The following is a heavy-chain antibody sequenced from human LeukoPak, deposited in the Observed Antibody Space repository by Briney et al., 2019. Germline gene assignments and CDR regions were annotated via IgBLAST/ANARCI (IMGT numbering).Heavy chain of an antibody. J-gene: IGHJ5*02. D-gene: IGHD3-16*02. CDR2: IYYSGST. CDR3: ARVGGSYDYVWGSYRYSHWFDP. Sequence: PSETLSLTCTVSGGSISSYYWSWIRQPPGKGLEWIGYIYYSGSTNYNPSLKSRVTISVDTSKNQFSLKLSSVTAADTAVYYCARVGGSYDYVWGSYRYSHWFDPWGQGTLVTVSS. V-gene: IGHV4-59*01. CDR1: GGSISSYY.